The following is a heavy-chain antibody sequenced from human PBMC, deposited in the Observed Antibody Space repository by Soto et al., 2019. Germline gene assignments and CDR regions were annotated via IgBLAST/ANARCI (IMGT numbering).Heavy chain of an antibody. Sequence: GGSLRLSCAASGFTFSSYGMHWVRQAPGKGLEWVAVISYDGSNKYYADSVKGRFTISRDNSKNTLYLQMNSLRAEDTAVSYCAKWGYCSGGRCYSGFWFDPWGQGTLVTVS. V-gene: IGHV3-30*18. D-gene: IGHD2-15*01. CDR3: AKWGYCSGGRCYSGFWFDP. CDR1: GFTFSSYG. J-gene: IGHJ5*02. CDR2: ISYDGSNK.